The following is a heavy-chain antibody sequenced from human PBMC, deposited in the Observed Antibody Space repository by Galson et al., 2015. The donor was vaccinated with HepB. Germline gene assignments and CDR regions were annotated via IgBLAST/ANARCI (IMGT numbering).Heavy chain of an antibody. V-gene: IGHV4-39*07. D-gene: IGHD6-13*01. CDR2: INHSGST. CDR3: ARRSSRSINFDY. J-gene: IGHJ4*02. Sequence: APLPLTCTVSGASISESEYWWGWIRQPPGEGLEGIGEINHSGSTNYNPSLKSRVTIAAYTSKNQFSLKLSSATAADTSVYYSARRSSRSINFDYWGQGALVTVSS. CDR1: GASISESEYW.